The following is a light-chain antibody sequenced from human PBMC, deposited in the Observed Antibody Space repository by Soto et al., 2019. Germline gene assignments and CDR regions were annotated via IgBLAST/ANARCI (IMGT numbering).Light chain of an antibody. CDR1: ESVTSS. Sequence: EIVMTQSPATLSVSPGDRATLSCRASESVTSSLAWYQQKPGQPPRLLIYAASTRATDVPARFSGGGSETEFTLTISSLQSEDFGVYFCQQYNIWPLWTLGQGTKVEIK. J-gene: IGKJ1*01. CDR2: AAS. CDR3: QQYNIWPLWT. V-gene: IGKV3-15*01.